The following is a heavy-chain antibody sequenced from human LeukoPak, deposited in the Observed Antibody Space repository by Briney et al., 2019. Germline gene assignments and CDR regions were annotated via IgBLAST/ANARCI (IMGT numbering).Heavy chain of an antibody. CDR2: INPDNGDT. V-gene: IGHV1-2*02. J-gene: IGHJ3*01. Sequence: ASVKVSCKASGYTFTGYYMHWVRQAPGQGLEWMGWINPDNGDTNYAQKLQGRVTMTRDMSISTAYMELSRLRSDDTAVYYCARAEYYYAVGAFDLWGQGTVVTVSS. D-gene: IGHD3-10*01. CDR3: ARAEYYYAVGAFDL. CDR1: GYTFTGYY.